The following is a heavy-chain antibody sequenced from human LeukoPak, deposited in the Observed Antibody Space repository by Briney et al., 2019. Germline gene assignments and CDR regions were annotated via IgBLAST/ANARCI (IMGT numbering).Heavy chain of an antibody. J-gene: IGHJ4*02. CDR3: AKDQDGATGCADY. CDR2: ISGSGGST. Sequence: AGGSLRLSCAASGFTFSSYAMSWVRQAPGKGLEWVSAISGSGGSTYYADSVKGRFTISRDNSKNTLYLQMNSLRAEDTAVYYCAKDQDGATGCADYWGQGTLVAVSS. CDR1: GFTFSSYA. V-gene: IGHV3-23*01. D-gene: IGHD1-14*01.